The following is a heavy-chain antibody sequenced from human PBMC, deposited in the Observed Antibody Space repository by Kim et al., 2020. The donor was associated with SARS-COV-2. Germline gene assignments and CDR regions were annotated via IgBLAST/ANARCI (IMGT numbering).Heavy chain of an antibody. D-gene: IGHD3-10*01. Sequence: GGSLRLSCAASGFTFSSYAMSWVRQAPGKGLEWVSAISGSGGSTYYADSVKGRFTISRDNSKNTLYLQMNSLRAEDTAVYYCAKVVLKRSITMVRGQSNYFDYWGQGTLVTVSS. CDR3: AKVVLKRSITMVRGQSNYFDY. V-gene: IGHV3-23*01. J-gene: IGHJ4*02. CDR1: GFTFSSYA. CDR2: ISGSGGST.